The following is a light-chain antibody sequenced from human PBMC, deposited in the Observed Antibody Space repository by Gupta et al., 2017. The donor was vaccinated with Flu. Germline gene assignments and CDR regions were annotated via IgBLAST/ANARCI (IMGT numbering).Light chain of an antibody. J-gene: IGLJ3*02. CDR3: AAWDDSLNAWV. CDR2: SNN. Sequence: QSLLTQPPSSSGTPRQRVTLSCSGSSSNIGSNTVNWYQQLPGTAPKLPIYSNNQRPPGVPDRFSGSKSGTSASLAISGLQSEDEADYYCAAWDDSLNAWVFGGGTKLTVL. CDR1: SSNIGSNT. V-gene: IGLV1-44*01.